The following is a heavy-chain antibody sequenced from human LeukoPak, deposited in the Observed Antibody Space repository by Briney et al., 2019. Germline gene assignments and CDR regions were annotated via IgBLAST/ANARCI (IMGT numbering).Heavy chain of an antibody. CDR1: SGSISNSY. CDR2: INHSGST. Sequence: SETLSLTCTVSSGSISNSYWTWIRQPPGKGLEWIGEINHSGSTNYNPSLKSRVTISVDTSKNQFSLKLSSVTAADTAVYYCARGPEVYCSSTSCYVKRSRIDYWGQGTLVTVSS. V-gene: IGHV4-34*01. J-gene: IGHJ4*02. CDR3: ARGPEVYCSSTSCYVKRSRIDY. D-gene: IGHD2-2*01.